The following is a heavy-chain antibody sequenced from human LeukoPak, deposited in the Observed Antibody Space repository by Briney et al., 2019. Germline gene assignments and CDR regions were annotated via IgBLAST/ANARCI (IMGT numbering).Heavy chain of an antibody. Sequence: PSQTLSLTCTVSGGSISSGDYYWSWIRQPPGKGLEWIGYIYYSGSTYYNPSLKSRVTISVDTSKNQFSLKLSSVTAADTAVYYCARDHGGNTELDYWGQGTLVTVSP. V-gene: IGHV4-30-4*08. CDR3: ARDHGGNTELDY. J-gene: IGHJ4*02. CDR1: GGSISSGDYY. D-gene: IGHD4-23*01. CDR2: IYYSGST.